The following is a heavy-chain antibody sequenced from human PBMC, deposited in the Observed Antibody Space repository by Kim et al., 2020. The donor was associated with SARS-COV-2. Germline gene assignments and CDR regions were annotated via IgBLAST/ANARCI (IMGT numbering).Heavy chain of an antibody. J-gene: IGHJ4*02. D-gene: IGHD6-6*01. CDR1: GLTFSSST. V-gene: IGHV3-23*01. CDR3: AKEGRSSSPGY. Sequence: GGSLRLSCVASGLTFSSSTMTWVRQAPGKGLEWVSVISGSGDSTYYAGSVKGRFTISRDNSRNTLYLQMNSLGAEDTAVYYCAKEGRSSSPGYWGQGTLVTVSS. CDR2: ISGSGDST.